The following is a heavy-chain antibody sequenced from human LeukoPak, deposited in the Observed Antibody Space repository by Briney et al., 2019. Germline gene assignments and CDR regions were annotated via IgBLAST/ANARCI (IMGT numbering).Heavy chain of an antibody. J-gene: IGHJ4*02. D-gene: IGHD5-18*01. V-gene: IGHV3-48*03. CDR1: GFTFSSYE. CDR2: ISSSGSTI. CDR3: AKERGYSYDYSGFMDY. Sequence: GGSLRLSCAASGFTFSSYEMNWVRQAPGKGLEWVSYISSSGSTIYYADSVKGRFTISRDNAKNSLYLQMNSLRAEDTAVYYCAKERGYSYDYSGFMDYWGQGTLVTVSS.